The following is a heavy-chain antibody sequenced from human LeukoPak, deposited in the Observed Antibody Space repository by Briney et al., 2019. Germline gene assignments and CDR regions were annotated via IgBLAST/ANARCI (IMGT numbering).Heavy chain of an antibody. V-gene: IGHV3-21*01. D-gene: IGHD2-2*01. CDR2: ISSSSSYI. J-gene: IGHJ6*04. Sequence: GRSLRLSCAASGFTFSSYSMNWVRQAPGKGLEWVSSISSSSSYIYYADSVKGRFTISRDNAKNSLYLQMNSLRAEDTAVYYCARADIVVVPAATHYDYYGMDVWGKGTTVTVSS. CDR3: ARADIVVVPAATHYDYYGMDV. CDR1: GFTFSSYS.